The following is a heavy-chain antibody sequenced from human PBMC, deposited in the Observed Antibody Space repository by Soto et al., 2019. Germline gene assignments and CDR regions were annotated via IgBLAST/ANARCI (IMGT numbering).Heavy chain of an antibody. J-gene: IGHJ6*02. V-gene: IGHV3-30*18. CDR3: AKVLIAAPYYYYYGMDV. Sequence: GGSLRLSCAASGFTFSSYGMHWVRQAPGKGLEWVAVISYDGSNKYYADSVKGRFTISRDNSKNTLYLQMNSLRAEDTAVYYCAKVLIAAPYYYYYGMDVWGQGTTVTVSS. CDR2: ISYDGSNK. D-gene: IGHD6-6*01. CDR1: GFTFSSYG.